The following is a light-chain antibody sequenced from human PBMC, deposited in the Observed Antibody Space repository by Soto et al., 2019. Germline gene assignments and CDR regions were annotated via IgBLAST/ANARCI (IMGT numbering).Light chain of an antibody. J-gene: IGKJ1*01. CDR3: QQYGSSPPT. V-gene: IGKV3-20*01. CDR1: QSVSNNY. CDR2: GAS. Sequence: EIVLTQSPGTLSLSPVERATLSCRASQSVSNNYLAWYQQKPGQAPRLLIYGASSRATGIPDRFSGSGSGTDFTLTISRLEPEDFAVYYCQQYGSSPPTFGQGTKVDIK.